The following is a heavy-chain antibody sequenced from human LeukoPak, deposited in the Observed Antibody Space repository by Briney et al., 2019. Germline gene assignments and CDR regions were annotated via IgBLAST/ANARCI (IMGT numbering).Heavy chain of an antibody. Sequence: SETLSLTCTVSGGSISSGGYFWSWIRQHPGKGLEWIGFIYYSGSTYYNPSLKSRVTISVETSKNQFSLKLSSVTAADTAVYYCARAPYDSSGPFGYWGQGTLVTVSS. J-gene: IGHJ4*02. V-gene: IGHV4-31*03. CDR1: GGSISSGGYF. D-gene: IGHD3-22*01. CDR3: ARAPYDSSGPFGY. CDR2: IYYSGST.